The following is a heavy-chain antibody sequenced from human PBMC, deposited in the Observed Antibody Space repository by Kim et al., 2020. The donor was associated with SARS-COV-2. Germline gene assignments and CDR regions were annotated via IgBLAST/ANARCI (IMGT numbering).Heavy chain of an antibody. V-gene: IGHV3-48*03. J-gene: IGHJ4*02. CDR3: AREAGYCTNGVCSNDY. Sequence: SVKGRFTISRDNAKNSLYLQMNSLRAEDTAVYYCAREAGYCTNGVCSNDYWGQGTLVTVSS. D-gene: IGHD2-8*01.